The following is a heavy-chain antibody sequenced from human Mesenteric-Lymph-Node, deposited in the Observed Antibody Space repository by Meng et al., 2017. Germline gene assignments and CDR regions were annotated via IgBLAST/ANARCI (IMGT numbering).Heavy chain of an antibody. Sequence: VQPVPSGGEGKKPVASAKVSFKASGDTFTSYDINWVRQATGQGLEWMGWMNPNSGNTGYAQKFQGRVTMTRNTSISTAYMELSSLRSEDTAVYYCASSRTGYDFWSGYSYWGQGTLVTVSS. V-gene: IGHV1-8*01. D-gene: IGHD3-3*01. CDR3: ASSRTGYDFWSGYSY. CDR1: GDTFTSYD. J-gene: IGHJ4*02. CDR2: MNPNSGNT.